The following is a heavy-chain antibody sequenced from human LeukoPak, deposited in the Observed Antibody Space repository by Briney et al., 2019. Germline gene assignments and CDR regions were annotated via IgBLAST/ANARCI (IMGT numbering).Heavy chain of an antibody. CDR3: VRLRRNSDTSGFYYYYDF. CDR1: GYTFSSYS. CDR2: IRVRSNYI. J-gene: IGHJ4*02. Sequence: GGSLRLFCLASGYTFSSYSINWARQAPGKGLECVSSIRVRSNYIYYADSVRGRFRISRDDARDSLYLQMNSLRAEDTAVYYCVRLRRNSDTSGFYYYYDFWGQGTLVTVSS. D-gene: IGHD3-22*01. V-gene: IGHV3-21*01.